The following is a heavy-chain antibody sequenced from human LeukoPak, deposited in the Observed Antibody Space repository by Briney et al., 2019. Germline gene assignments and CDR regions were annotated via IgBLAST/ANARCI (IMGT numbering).Heavy chain of an antibody. CDR2: ISSSSTYI. J-gene: IGHJ3*02. CDR1: GFTFSIYT. Sequence: GGSLRLSCAASGFTFSIYTMNWVCQAPGKGLEWVSSISSSSTYIYYADSVKGRFTISRDNAKNSLYLQMNSLRAEDTAVYYCARDLHSGEVDIWGQGTMVTVSS. V-gene: IGHV3-21*01. D-gene: IGHD7-27*01. CDR3: ARDLHSGEVDI.